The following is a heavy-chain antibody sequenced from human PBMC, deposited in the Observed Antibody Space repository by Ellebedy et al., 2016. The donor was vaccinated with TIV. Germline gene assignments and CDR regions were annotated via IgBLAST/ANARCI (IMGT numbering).Heavy chain of an antibody. D-gene: IGHD3-10*01. CDR3: ARDGAPYFGSGSYIYYFDY. Sequence: GESLKISXAASGFTFSSYGMHWVRQAPGKGLEWVAVIWSDGTTKYYSDSVKGRFTISRDNSKNTLYLQMNSLRADDTAVYYCARDGAPYFGSGSYIYYFDYWGQGTLVTVSS. CDR1: GFTFSSYG. CDR2: IWSDGTTK. V-gene: IGHV3-33*01. J-gene: IGHJ4*02.